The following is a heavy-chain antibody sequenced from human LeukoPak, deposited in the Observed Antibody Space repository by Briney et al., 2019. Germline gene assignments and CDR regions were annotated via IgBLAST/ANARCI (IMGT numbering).Heavy chain of an antibody. CDR1: GGSLSSYY. CDR3: ARGLSVVTGLYYYYGMDV. CDR2: IYYSGST. D-gene: IGHD4-23*01. Sequence: SETLSLTCTVSGGSLSSYYWSWIRQPPGKGLEWIGYIYYSGSTNYNPSLKSRVTISVDTSKNQFSLKLSSVTAADTAVYYCARGLSVVTGLYYYYGMDVWGQGTTVTVSS. V-gene: IGHV4-59*12. J-gene: IGHJ6*02.